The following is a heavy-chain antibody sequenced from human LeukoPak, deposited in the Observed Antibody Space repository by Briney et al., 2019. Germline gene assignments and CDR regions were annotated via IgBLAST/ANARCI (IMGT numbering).Heavy chain of an antibody. V-gene: IGHV3-20*04. CDR3: ARDRVETMIVVVTGGFDY. Sequence: GGSLRLSCAASGFTFDDCGMSWVRQAPGKGLEGVSGINWSGGRTGYADSVKSRFTISRDNAKNSLYLQMNSLRAEDTAVYYCARDRVETMIVVVTGGFDYWGQGTLVTVSS. CDR2: INWSGGRT. D-gene: IGHD3-22*01. J-gene: IGHJ4*02. CDR1: GFTFDDCG.